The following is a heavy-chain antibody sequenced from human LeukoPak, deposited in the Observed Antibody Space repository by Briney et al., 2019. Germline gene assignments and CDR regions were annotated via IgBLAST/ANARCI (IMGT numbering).Heavy chain of an antibody. Sequence: GGSLRLSCAASGFTFSSYEMNWVRQAPGKGLEWVSYISSSGSTIYYADSVKGRFTISRDDAKNLLYLDMNSLRAEDTAVYYCARGHTAVTRHFDFWGQGTLVTVSS. CDR2: ISSSGSTI. D-gene: IGHD4-17*01. CDR1: GFTFSSYE. CDR3: ARGHTAVTRHFDF. J-gene: IGHJ4*02. V-gene: IGHV3-48*03.